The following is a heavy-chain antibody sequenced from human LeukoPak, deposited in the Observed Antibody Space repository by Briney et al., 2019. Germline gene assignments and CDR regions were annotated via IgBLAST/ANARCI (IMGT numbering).Heavy chain of an antibody. CDR2: IYYSGST. CDR3: ARDSYDSSGYYYVGQNWYFDL. CDR1: GGSISSYY. V-gene: IGHV4-59*01. J-gene: IGHJ2*01. D-gene: IGHD3-22*01. Sequence: PSETLSLTCTVSGGSISSYYWSWIRQPPGKGLDWIGYIYYSGSTNYNPSLKSRVTISVDTSKNQFSLKLSSVTAADTAVYYCARDSYDSSGYYYVGQNWYFDLWGRGTLVTVSS.